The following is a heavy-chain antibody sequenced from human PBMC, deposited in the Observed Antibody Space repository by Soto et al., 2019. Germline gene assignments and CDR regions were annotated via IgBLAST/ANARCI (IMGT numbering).Heavy chain of an antibody. CDR2: ISTNSGST. D-gene: IGHD6-6*01. V-gene: IGHV3-23*01. Sequence: GGSLRLSCAASGFTFSYYVMSWVRQAPGKGLEWVSAISTNSGSTFDADSVKGRFTVSRDNSKNTLYLQMNSLRAEDTAIYYCAKGSGGSRPYYFDFWGQGIVVTVSS. CDR3: AKGSGGSRPYYFDF. CDR1: GFTFSYYV. J-gene: IGHJ4*02.